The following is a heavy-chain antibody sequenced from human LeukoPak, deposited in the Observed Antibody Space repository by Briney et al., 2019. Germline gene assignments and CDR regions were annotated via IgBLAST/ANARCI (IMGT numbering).Heavy chain of an antibody. J-gene: IGHJ4*02. D-gene: IGHD2-8*01. V-gene: IGHV3-7*01. Sequence: GGSLRLSCAASGFTFSSYWMSWVRQPPGKGLGWVANIKQDGSEKYYVDSVKGRFTISRDNSKITLYLQINSLRAEDTAVYYCAKPHGWEIDGVYWGQGTLVTVSS. CDR2: IKQDGSEK. CDR3: AKPHGWEIDGVY. CDR1: GFTFSSYW.